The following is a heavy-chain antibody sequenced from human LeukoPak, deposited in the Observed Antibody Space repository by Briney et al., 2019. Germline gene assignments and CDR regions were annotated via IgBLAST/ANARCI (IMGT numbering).Heavy chain of an antibody. CDR2: MNPNSGNT. CDR1: GYTFTSYD. Sequence: ASVKVSCKASGYTFTSYDINWVRQATGQGLEWMGWMNPNSGNTGYAQKFQGRVTITRNTSISTAYMELSSLRSEDTAVYYCARGRIYDFWGGYDAFDIWGQGTMVTVSS. D-gene: IGHD3-3*01. V-gene: IGHV1-8*01. J-gene: IGHJ3*02. CDR3: ARGRIYDFWGGYDAFDI.